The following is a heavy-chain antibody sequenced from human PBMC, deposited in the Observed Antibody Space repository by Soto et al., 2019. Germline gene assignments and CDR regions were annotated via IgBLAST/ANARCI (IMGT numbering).Heavy chain of an antibody. Sequence: PGGSLRLSCAASGFTFSSYSMNWVRQAPGKGLEWVSSISSSSSSYIYYADSVKGRFTISRDNAKNSLYLQMNSLRAEDTAVYYCARDSSSSPLFDYWGQGTLVTVSS. V-gene: IGHV3-21*01. CDR2: ISSSSSSYI. CDR1: GFTFSSYS. J-gene: IGHJ4*02. CDR3: ARDSSSSPLFDY. D-gene: IGHD6-6*01.